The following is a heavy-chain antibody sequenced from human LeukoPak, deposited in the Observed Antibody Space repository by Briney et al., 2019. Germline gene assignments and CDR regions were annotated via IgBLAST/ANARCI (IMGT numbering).Heavy chain of an antibody. Sequence: GASVKVSCKASGYTFTGYYIHWVRQAPGQGLEWMAWINPNGGGTNYAQKFQGRVAVTSDSSISAAYMELSGLTSHDTAVFYCARGTGAPNYFDYWGQGTLVTVSS. CDR1: GYTFTGYY. CDR3: ARGTGAPNYFDY. D-gene: IGHD7-27*01. J-gene: IGHJ4*02. V-gene: IGHV1-2*02. CDR2: INPNGGGT.